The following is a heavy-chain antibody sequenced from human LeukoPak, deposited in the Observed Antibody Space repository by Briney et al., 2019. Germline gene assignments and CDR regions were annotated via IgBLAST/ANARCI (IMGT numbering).Heavy chain of an antibody. CDR2: IDWDDDK. V-gene: IGHV2-70*11. J-gene: IGHJ4*02. Sequence: ESGPALVKPTQTLTLTCTFSGFSLSTSGMCVSWIRQPPGKALEWLARIDWDDDKYYSTSLKTRLTISKDTSKNQVVLTMTNMDPVETATYYCARITTVTTAFDYSGQGTLVTVSS. D-gene: IGHD4-17*01. CDR1: GFSLSTSGMC. CDR3: ARITTVTTAFDY.